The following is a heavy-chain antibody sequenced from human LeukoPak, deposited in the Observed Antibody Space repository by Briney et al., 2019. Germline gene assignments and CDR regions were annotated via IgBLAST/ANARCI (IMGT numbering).Heavy chain of an antibody. D-gene: IGHD2-8*01. CDR2: ISGSGGST. CDR3: AKGVYAILYWYFDL. V-gene: IGHV3-23*01. CDR1: GFTFSSYA. J-gene: IGHJ2*01. Sequence: GGSLSLSCAASGFTFSSYAMSWVRQAPGKGLEWVSAISGSGGSTYYADSVKGRFTISRDNSKNTLYLQMNSLRAEDTAVYYCAKGVYAILYWYFDLWGRGTLVTVSS.